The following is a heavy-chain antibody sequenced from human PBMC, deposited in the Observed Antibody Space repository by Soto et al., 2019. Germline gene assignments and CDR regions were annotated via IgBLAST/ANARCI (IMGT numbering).Heavy chain of an antibody. CDR3: ARGRWLWYPIDY. J-gene: IGHJ4*02. D-gene: IGHD5-18*01. Sequence: SETLSLTCAVYGGSFSGYYWSWIRQPPGKGLEWIGEINHSGSTNYNPSLKSRVTISVDTSKNQFSLKLSSVTAADTAVYYCARGRWLWYPIDYWGQGTLVTVS. V-gene: IGHV4-34*01. CDR1: GGSFSGYY. CDR2: INHSGST.